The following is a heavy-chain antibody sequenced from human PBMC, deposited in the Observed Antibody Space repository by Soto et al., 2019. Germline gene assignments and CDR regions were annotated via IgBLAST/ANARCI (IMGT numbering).Heavy chain of an antibody. CDR2: IYYSGST. J-gene: IGHJ2*01. V-gene: IGHV4-59*01. D-gene: IGHD3-16*01. Sequence: PSETLSLTCTVSGGSITNYYWTWIRQPPGKALEWIGYIYYSGSTHYNPALKSRLTISVDTSENQFSLRLTSVTAADTAVYYCARPFAAFAAYWSFDIWGRGTLVTVSS. CDR3: ARPFAAFAAYWSFDI. CDR1: GGSITNYY.